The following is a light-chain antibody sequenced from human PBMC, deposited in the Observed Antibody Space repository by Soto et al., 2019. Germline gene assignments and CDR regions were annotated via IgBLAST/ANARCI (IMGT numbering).Light chain of an antibody. CDR2: SAS. V-gene: IGKV3D-15*01. Sequence: EIVMTQSPLTLSVSPGESAALSCRASQSIGRHLAWYQQKPGQAPRLLIYSASSRATGIPARFTGSGSGTEFTLTISSLQSEDSAIYYCQQCETWQTWTLGQGTKVDIK. CDR3: QQCETWQTWT. J-gene: IGKJ1*01. CDR1: QSIGRH.